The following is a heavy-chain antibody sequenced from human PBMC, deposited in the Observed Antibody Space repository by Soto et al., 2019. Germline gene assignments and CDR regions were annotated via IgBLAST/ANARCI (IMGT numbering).Heavy chain of an antibody. CDR3: ARSRGDSGYYLR. J-gene: IGHJ4*02. V-gene: IGHV4-39*01. Sequence: SETLSLTCTVSGGSISSNTYYWGWIRQSPGKGLEWIGTTYYSGSTYYDPSLKSRVTISVDTSKNQFSLKLNSVTAADTAVYYCARSRGDSGYYLRWGQGMLVTVYS. D-gene: IGHD5-12*01. CDR2: TYYSGST. CDR1: GGSISSNTYY.